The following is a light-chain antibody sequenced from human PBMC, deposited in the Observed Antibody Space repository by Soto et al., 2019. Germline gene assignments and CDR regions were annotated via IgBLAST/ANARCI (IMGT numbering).Light chain of an antibody. Sequence: EIVLTQSPATLSLSPGERATLSCRASQSVRDYLAWYQQKPGQAPRLLIYDASNRATGIPARFSGSGSGTDFTLTISSLEPEDVAVYYCQQRSNSYTFGPGTKLEIK. J-gene: IGKJ2*01. V-gene: IGKV3-11*01. CDR1: QSVRDY. CDR2: DAS. CDR3: QQRSNSYT.